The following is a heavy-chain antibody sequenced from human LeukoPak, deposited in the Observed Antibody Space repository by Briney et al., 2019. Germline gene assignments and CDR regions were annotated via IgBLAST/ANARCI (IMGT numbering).Heavy chain of an antibody. CDR3: AREIVVVVAATRWFAP. D-gene: IGHD2-15*01. J-gene: IGHJ5*02. Sequence: SETLSLTCTVSGGSISSYYWSWIRQPPGKGLEWIGYIYYSGSTNYNPSLKSRVTISVDTSKNQFSLKLSSVTAADTAVYYCAREIVVVVAATRWFAPWGQGTLVTVSS. CDR2: IYYSGST. V-gene: IGHV4-59*01. CDR1: GGSISSYY.